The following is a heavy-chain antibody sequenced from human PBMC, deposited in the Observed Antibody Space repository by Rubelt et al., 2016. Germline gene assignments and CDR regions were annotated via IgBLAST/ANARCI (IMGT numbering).Heavy chain of an antibody. V-gene: IGHV4-38-2*02. CDR1: GYSISSGYY. CDR3: ASYSQAIGPYFDY. CDR2: IYYSGST. D-gene: IGHD2-15*01. J-gene: IGHJ4*02. Sequence: QVQLQESGPGLVKPSETLSLTCTVSGYSISSGYYWGWIRQPPGKGLAWIGYIYYSGSTYYNPSLKGGVTIAVDTSKNQFSLRLSSVTAADTAVYYCASYSQAIGPYFDYWGQGTLVTVSS.